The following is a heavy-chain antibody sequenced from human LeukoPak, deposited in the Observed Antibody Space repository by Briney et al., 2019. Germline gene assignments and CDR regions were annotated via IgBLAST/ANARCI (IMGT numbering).Heavy chain of an antibody. J-gene: IGHJ3*02. D-gene: IGHD4-17*01. Sequence: PGGSLRLSCAASGFTFSNYALIWVRQAPERGLQWVSAITGSGAGTYYEDSVKGRFTISRDNSMNTLYLQMNSLRAEGTAIYYCAKDPNGDYVGAFDSWGQGTMVTVSS. CDR1: GFTFSNYA. CDR3: AKDPNGDYVGAFDS. V-gene: IGHV3-23*01. CDR2: ITGSGAGT.